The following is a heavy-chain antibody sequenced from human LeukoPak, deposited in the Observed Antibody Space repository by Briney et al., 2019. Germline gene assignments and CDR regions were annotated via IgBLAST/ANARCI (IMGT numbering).Heavy chain of an antibody. CDR3: ARAVIGVRGVILSLYDAFDI. CDR2: IYYSGST. V-gene: IGHV4-59*06. Sequence: SETLSLTCTVSGGSISSYYWSWIRQPAGKGLEWIGYIYYSGSTYYNPSLKSRVTISVDTSKNQFSLKLSSVTAADTAVYYCARAVIGVRGVILSLYDAFDIWGQGTMVTVSS. J-gene: IGHJ3*02. CDR1: GGSISSYY. D-gene: IGHD3-10*01.